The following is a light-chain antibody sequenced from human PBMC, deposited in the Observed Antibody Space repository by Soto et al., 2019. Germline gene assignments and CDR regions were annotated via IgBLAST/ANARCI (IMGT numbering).Light chain of an antibody. CDR1: SSDVGRYNY. V-gene: IGLV2-14*01. CDR2: EVT. CDR3: SSYTTSDTLV. J-gene: IGLJ2*01. Sequence: QSALTQPASVSGSPGQSITISCTGTSSDVGRYNYVSWYLQHPGKAPKLMIFEVTNRPSGVSNRFSGSKSGNTASLTISGLQAEDEADYYCSSYTTSDTLVFGGGTKVTVL.